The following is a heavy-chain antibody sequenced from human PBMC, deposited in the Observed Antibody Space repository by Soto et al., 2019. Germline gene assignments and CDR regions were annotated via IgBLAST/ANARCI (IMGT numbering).Heavy chain of an antibody. D-gene: IGHD3-22*01. J-gene: IGHJ4*02. Sequence: SETLSLTCAVSGGSISSGGFSWTWIRQPPGKGLEFIGYIYYSGGTYYNPSLKSRVTISVDRSKNQFSLRLSSVTAADTAVYYCVRATFFPTGYYDATVYYFFDYWGQGTLVTVSS. CDR2: IYYSGGT. CDR1: GGSISSGGFS. V-gene: IGHV4-30-2*01. CDR3: VRATFFPTGYYDATVYYFFDY.